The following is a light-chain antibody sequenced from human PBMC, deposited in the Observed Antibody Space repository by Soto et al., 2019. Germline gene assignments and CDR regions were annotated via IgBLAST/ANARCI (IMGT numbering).Light chain of an antibody. J-gene: IGKJ4*01. V-gene: IGKV3-11*01. CDR3: QQRYSWPLT. CDR1: QSVSRF. Sequence: EIVLTQSPATLSLSPGERATLSCRASQSVSRFLAWYQQKPGQAPRLLIYDASNRATGIPARISGSGSGADFTLTISSLEPEDFAVYYCQQRYSWPLTFGGGTKVEIK. CDR2: DAS.